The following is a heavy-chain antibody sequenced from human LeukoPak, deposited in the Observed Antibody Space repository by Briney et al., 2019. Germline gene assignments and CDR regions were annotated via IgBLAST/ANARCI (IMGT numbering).Heavy chain of an antibody. CDR2: IYSGGST. D-gene: IGHD6-13*01. V-gene: IGHV3-53*01. Sequence: GGSLRLSCAASVFTVSSNYMSWVRQAPGKGLEWVSVIYSGGSTYYADSVKGRFTISRDNSKNTLYLQMNSLRAEDTAVYYCARDAGGIWTPFDYWGQGTLVTVSS. J-gene: IGHJ4*02. CDR1: VFTVSSNY. CDR3: ARDAGGIWTPFDY.